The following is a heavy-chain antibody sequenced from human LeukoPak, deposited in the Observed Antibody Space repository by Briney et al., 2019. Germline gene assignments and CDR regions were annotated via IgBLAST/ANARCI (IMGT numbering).Heavy chain of an antibody. Sequence: GGSLRLSCAASGFTFSSYGMHWVRQAPGKGLEWVAFIRYDGSNKYYADSVKGRFTISGDNSKNTLYLQMNSLRAEDTAVYYCASALGAKDPFDYWGQGTLVTVSS. J-gene: IGHJ4*02. CDR2: IRYDGSNK. D-gene: IGHD1-26*01. CDR1: GFTFSSYG. CDR3: ASALGAKDPFDY. V-gene: IGHV3-30*02.